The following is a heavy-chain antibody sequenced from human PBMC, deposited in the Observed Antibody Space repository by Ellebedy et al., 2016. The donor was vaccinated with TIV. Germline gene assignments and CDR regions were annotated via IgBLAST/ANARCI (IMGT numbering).Heavy chain of an antibody. CDR3: AEGRSGWYYFDY. D-gene: IGHD6-19*01. CDR2: INQSGRT. Sequence: SETLSLTCAVYGGSFSGYYWSWIRQPPGKGLEWIGEINQSGRTNYNPSLDKGRVTISVDTSKNQFSLRLSSVTVAETAVYYCAEGRSGWYYFDYWGQGTPVTVSS. V-gene: IGHV4-34*01. J-gene: IGHJ4*02. CDR1: GGSFSGYY.